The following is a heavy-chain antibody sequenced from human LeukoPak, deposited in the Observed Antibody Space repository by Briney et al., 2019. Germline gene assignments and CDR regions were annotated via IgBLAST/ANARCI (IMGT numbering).Heavy chain of an antibody. CDR3: AKSRDTAMVTGYFDY. Sequence: GGCLRLSCAASGFTFSSYAMSWVRQAPGKGLEWVSAISGSGGSTYYADSVKGRFTISRDNSKNTLYLQMNSLSAEDTAVYYCAKSRDTAMVTGYFDYWGQGTLVTVSS. D-gene: IGHD5-18*01. J-gene: IGHJ4*02. CDR2: ISGSGGST. V-gene: IGHV3-23*01. CDR1: GFTFSSYA.